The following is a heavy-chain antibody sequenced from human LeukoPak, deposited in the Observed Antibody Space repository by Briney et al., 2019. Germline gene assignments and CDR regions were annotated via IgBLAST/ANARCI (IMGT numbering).Heavy chain of an antibody. CDR3: ARNRNYPGGGSSFDFDY. CDR1: GFIFSTYW. Sequence: GGSLRLSCAASGFIFSTYWMAWVRQAPGKGLEWVANIKQDGSQFNYMDSVKGRFTISRDNAKTSLYLQMNSLRDEDTAIYLCARNRNYPGGGSSFDFDYWGQGTLVTVSS. D-gene: IGHD4-23*01. J-gene: IGHJ4*02. V-gene: IGHV3-7*01. CDR2: IKQDGSQF.